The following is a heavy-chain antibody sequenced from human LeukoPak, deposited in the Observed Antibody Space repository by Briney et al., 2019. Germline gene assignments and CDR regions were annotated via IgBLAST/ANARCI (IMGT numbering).Heavy chain of an antibody. CDR1: GYTFTDYY. CDR3: ATGGLRYFDWPHYFDY. Sequence: GASVKIPCKVSGYTFTDYYMHWVQQAPGKGLEWMGLVDPEDGETIYAEKFQGRVTITADTSTDTAYMELSSLRSEDTAVYYCATGGLRYFDWPHYFDYWGQGTLVTVSS. CDR2: VDPEDGET. V-gene: IGHV1-69-2*01. J-gene: IGHJ4*02. D-gene: IGHD3-9*01.